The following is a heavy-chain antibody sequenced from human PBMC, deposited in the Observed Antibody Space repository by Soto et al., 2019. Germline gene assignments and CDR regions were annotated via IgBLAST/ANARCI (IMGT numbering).Heavy chain of an antibody. CDR1: GFTVSSNY. CDR2: TYSGGST. CDR3: ASHIQTTGFDY. D-gene: IGHD4-17*01. Sequence: GGSLRLSCAASGFTVSSNYMNWVRQAPGKGLEWVSVTYSGGSTYYADSVKGRFTISRDNSKNTLYLQMNSLRVEDTAVYYCASHIQTTGFDYWGQGTLVTVSS. J-gene: IGHJ4*02. V-gene: IGHV3-66*04.